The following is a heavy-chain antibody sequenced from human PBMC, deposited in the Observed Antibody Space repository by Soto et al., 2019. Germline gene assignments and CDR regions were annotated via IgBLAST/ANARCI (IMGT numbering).Heavy chain of an antibody. D-gene: IGHD3-10*01. CDR2: ISAYNGNT. CDR1: GYTFTSYG. V-gene: IGHV1-18*01. CDR3: ARSGSGSYWNHYYGMDV. J-gene: IGHJ6*02. Sequence: ASVKVSCKASGYTFTSYGISWVRQAPGQGLEWMGWISAYNGNTNYAQKLQGRVTMTTDTSTSTAYMELRSLRSDDTAVYYCARSGSGSYWNHYYGMDVCGQGTTATVSS.